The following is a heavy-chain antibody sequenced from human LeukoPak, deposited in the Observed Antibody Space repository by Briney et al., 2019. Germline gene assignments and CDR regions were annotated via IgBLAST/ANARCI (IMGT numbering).Heavy chain of an antibody. D-gene: IGHD6-13*01. CDR3: AKGVAAAASAEYFQH. V-gene: IGHV3-23*01. J-gene: IGHJ1*01. CDR1: GFTFSSYA. Sequence: SGGSLRLSCAASGFTFSSYAMSRVRQAPGKGLEWVSAISGSGGSTYYADSVKGRFTISRDNSKNTLYLQMNSLRAEDTAVYYCAKGVAAAASAEYFQHWGQGTLVTVSS. CDR2: ISGSGGST.